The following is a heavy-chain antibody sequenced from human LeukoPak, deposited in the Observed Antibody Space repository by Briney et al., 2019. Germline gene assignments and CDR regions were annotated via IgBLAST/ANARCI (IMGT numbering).Heavy chain of an antibody. CDR1: GGSISSYY. V-gene: IGHV4-59*12. Sequence: SETLSLTCTVSGGSISSYYWSWIRQPPGKGLEWIGYIYHSGSTYYNPSLKSRVTISVDRSKNQFSLKLSSVTAADTAVYYCARGDSPAFFDYWGQGTLVTVSS. D-gene: IGHD3-22*01. CDR2: IYHSGST. CDR3: ARGDSPAFFDY. J-gene: IGHJ4*02.